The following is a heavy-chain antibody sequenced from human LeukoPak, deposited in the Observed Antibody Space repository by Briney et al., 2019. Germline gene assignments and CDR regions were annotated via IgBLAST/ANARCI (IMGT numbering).Heavy chain of an antibody. CDR2: IIPILGIA. V-gene: IGHV1-69*04. D-gene: IGHD3-22*01. Sequence: ASVKVSCKASGGTFSSYAISWVRQAPGQGLEWMGRIIPILGIANYAQKFQGRVTITADKSTSTAYMELSSLRSEDTAVYYCARDMYYYDSSGYYYDLDAFDIWGQGTMVTVSS. CDR3: ARDMYYYDSSGYYYDLDAFDI. CDR1: GGTFSSYA. J-gene: IGHJ3*02.